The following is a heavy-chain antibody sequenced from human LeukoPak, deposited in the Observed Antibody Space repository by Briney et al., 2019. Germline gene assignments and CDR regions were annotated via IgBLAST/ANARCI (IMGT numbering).Heavy chain of an antibody. CDR2: IWYDGSNK. CDR1: GFTFSSYG. V-gene: IGHV3-33*01. J-gene: IGHJ3*02. CDR3: ARDGSGAFDI. Sequence: GGSLRLSCAASGFTFSSYGMHWVRQAPGKGPEWVAVIWYDGSNKYYADSVKGRFTISRDNSKNTLYLQMNSLRAEDTAVYYCARDGSGAFDIWGQGTMVTVSS.